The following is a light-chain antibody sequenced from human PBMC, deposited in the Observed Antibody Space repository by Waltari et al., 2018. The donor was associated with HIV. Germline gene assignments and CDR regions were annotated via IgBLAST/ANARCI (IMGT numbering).Light chain of an antibody. J-gene: IGKJ1*01. CDR1: QSVSTY. Sequence: EIVLTQSPATLSLSPGETATLSCRASQSVSTYFAWYQQKPGQAPRLLIYGASNRATGIPARFSGSGSGTDFTLTISSLEPEDFAVYYCQQRSDWWTFGQGTKVEIK. CDR2: GAS. V-gene: IGKV3-11*01. CDR3: QQRSDWWT.